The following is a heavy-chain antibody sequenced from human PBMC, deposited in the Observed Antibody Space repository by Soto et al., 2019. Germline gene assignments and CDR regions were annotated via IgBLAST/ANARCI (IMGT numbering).Heavy chain of an antibody. D-gene: IGHD3-3*01. CDR2: IKQDGTEK. J-gene: IGHJ4*02. V-gene: IGHV3-7*01. CDR3: ATDVAYDDFEGRMEN. Sequence: EVQLVESGGGLVQPGGSLRLSCAVSGFTFSNYWMTWVRQAPGKGLEWVANIKQDGTEKYYVDSVRGRFTISRDNAKNSLSLHRNSLRVEDTAVYYCATDVAYDDFEGRMENWGQGTLVTVSS. CDR1: GFTFSNYW.